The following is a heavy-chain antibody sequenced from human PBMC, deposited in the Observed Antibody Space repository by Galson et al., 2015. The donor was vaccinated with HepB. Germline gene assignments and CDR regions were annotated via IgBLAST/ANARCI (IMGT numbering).Heavy chain of an antibody. V-gene: IGHV3-15*07. CDR1: GFTFSNAW. Sequence: SLRLSCAASGFTFSNAWMNWVRQAPGKGLGWVGRIKSKTDGGTTDYAAPVKGRFTISRDDSKNTLYLQMNSLKTEDTAVYYCTTDGTPHLGWELVEGDAFDIWGQGTMVTVSS. CDR3: TTDGTPHLGWELVEGDAFDI. J-gene: IGHJ3*02. D-gene: IGHD1-26*01. CDR2: IKSKTDGGTT.